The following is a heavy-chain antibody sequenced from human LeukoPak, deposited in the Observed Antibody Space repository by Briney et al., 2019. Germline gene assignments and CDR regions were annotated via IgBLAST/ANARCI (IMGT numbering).Heavy chain of an antibody. CDR1: GFTFNGFG. D-gene: IGHD3-10*01. Sequence: PGGSLRLSCAASGFTFNGFGMHWVRQAPGKGLEWVAYIHTDQTIQYYAGSVKGRFTISRDNSKNTLYLQMKTLRSEDTAVYYCGYYNSGSYSTPDSWGQGTQVTVSS. J-gene: IGHJ5*01. CDR3: GYYNSGSYSTPDS. V-gene: IGHV3-30*02. CDR2: IHTDQTIQ.